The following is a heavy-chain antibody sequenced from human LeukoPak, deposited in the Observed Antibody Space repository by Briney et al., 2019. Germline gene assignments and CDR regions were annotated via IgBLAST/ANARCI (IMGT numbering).Heavy chain of an antibody. J-gene: IGHJ4*02. CDR3: AKKTEYITSSSDH. CDR1: RFSFSIYA. V-gene: IGHV3-23*01. D-gene: IGHD6-6*01. CDR2: ISGSGGRT. Sequence: GGSLRLPCAASRFSFSIYAMNWVRQAPGKGLEGVSGISGSGGRTYYADSVKGRFTIARYNSKNTLYLEMNSLRAEDTAVYYCAKKTEYITSSSDHWGQGTLVTVSS.